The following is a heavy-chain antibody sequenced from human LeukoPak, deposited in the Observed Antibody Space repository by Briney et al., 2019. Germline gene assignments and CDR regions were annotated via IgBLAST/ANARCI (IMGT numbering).Heavy chain of an antibody. J-gene: IGHJ6*03. Sequence: GGSLRLSCAASGFTVGSNYMSWVRQAPGKGLEWVSIVYSGGSSYYADSVKGRFTISRDFSRNTLYLQMNSLRAEDTAVYYCATVPTGYYYIDVWGKGTTVTVSS. D-gene: IGHD1-1*01. CDR3: ATVPTGYYYIDV. V-gene: IGHV3-53*01. CDR2: VYSGGSS. CDR1: GFTVGSNY.